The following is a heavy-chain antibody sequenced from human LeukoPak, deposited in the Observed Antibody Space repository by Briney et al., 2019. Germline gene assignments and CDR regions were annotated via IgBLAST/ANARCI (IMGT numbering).Heavy chain of an antibody. CDR1: GFTFSSYA. CDR2: ITGSGGST. V-gene: IGHV3-23*01. D-gene: IGHD2-8*01. Sequence: GGSLRLSCAASGFTFSSYAMSWVRQAPGKGLEWVSAITGSGGSTYYADSVKGRFTISRDNPKNTLYLQMNSLRADDTALYYCVRDTKDYWGQGTLVTVSS. J-gene: IGHJ4*02. CDR3: VRDTKDY.